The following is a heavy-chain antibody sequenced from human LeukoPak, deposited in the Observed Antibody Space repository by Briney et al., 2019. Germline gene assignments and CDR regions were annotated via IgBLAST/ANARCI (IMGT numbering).Heavy chain of an antibody. V-gene: IGHV1-2*04. CDR2: INPNSGGT. J-gene: IGHJ4*02. D-gene: IGHD4-17*01. CDR1: GYTFTGYY. Sequence: PLASVTVSCTASGYTFTGYYMHWVRQAPGQGIEWMGWINPNSGGTNYAQKFQGWVTMTRDTSISTAYMELSRLRSDDTAVYYCARSRLRGLADYWGQGTLVTVSS. CDR3: ARSRLRGLADY.